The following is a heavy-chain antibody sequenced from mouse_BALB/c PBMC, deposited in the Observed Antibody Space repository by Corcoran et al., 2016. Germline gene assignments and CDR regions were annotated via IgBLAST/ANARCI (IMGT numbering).Heavy chain of an antibody. Sequence: VQLQQSGAELVRPGASVKLSCTASGFNIKDPYMHWVKQRPEQSLEWIGRIDPANGNTKYDPKFQGNATITADTSPNTAYLQLSSLKSEDTAVYYCANWDWYFDVWGAGTTVTVSS. V-gene: IGHV14-3*02. CDR2: IDPANGNT. J-gene: IGHJ1*01. CDR1: GFNIKDPY. CDR3: ANWDWYFDV. D-gene: IGHD4-1*01.